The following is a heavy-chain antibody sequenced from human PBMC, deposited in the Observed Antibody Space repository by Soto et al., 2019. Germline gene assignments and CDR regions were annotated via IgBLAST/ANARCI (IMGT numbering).Heavy chain of an antibody. V-gene: IGHV3-23*01. CDR1: GFTFSSYA. D-gene: IGHD3-10*01. CDR2: ISGSGGST. Sequence: EVQLLESGGGLVQPGGSLRLSCAASGFTFSSYAMSWVRQAPGKGLEWVSAISGSGGSTYYADSVKGRFTISRDNSKNTQYLQMNSLRAEDTAVYYCARESTSPSCISDTCPRGGWFDPWGQGSLLIGSS. J-gene: IGHJ5*02. CDR3: ARESTSPSCISDTCPRGGWFDP.